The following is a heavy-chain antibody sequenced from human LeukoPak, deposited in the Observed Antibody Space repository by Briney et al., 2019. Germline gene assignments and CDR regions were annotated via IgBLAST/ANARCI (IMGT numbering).Heavy chain of an antibody. Sequence: GGSLRLSCAASGFTFSTYWMSWVRQAPGKGLEWVANIKQDGSEKYYVDSVKGRFTISRDNAKNSLYLQMNSLRAEDTAVYYCARVTWLSAAGTEGNFNYWGQGTLVTVSS. V-gene: IGHV3-7*01. D-gene: IGHD6-13*01. J-gene: IGHJ4*02. CDR3: ARVTWLSAAGTEGNFNY. CDR1: GFTFSTYW. CDR2: IKQDGSEK.